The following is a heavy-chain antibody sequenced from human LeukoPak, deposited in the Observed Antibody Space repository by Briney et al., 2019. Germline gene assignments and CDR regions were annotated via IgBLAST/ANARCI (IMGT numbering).Heavy chain of an antibody. Sequence: GESLRLSCAASGFTFSSYGMHWVRQAPGKGLEWVAVISYDGSNKYYADSVKGRFTISRDNSKNTLYLQMNSLSAEDTAVYYCAKDRLGTYYYGSGSYRDAFDIWGQGTMVTVSS. CDR2: ISYDGSNK. D-gene: IGHD3-10*01. J-gene: IGHJ3*02. V-gene: IGHV3-30*18. CDR1: GFTFSSYG. CDR3: AKDRLGTYYYGSGSYRDAFDI.